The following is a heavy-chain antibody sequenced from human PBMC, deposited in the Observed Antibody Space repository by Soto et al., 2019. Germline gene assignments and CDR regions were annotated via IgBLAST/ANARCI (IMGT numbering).Heavy chain of an antibody. J-gene: IGHJ4*02. CDR2: IIPILGIA. CDR1: GGTFSSYT. V-gene: IGHV1-69*08. CDR3: AREGGIVATIGSQS. D-gene: IGHD5-12*01. Sequence: QVQLVQSGAEVKKPGSSVKVSCKASGGTFSSYTISWVRQAPGQGLEWMGRIIPILGIANYAQKFQGRVTITADKSTSTAYMELSSLRSEDTAVYYCAREGGIVATIGSQSWGQGTLVTVSS.